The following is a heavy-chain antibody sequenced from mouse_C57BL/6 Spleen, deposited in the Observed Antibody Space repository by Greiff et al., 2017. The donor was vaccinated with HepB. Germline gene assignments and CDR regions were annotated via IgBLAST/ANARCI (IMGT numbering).Heavy chain of an antibody. CDR2: ISGGGGNT. CDR1: GFTFSSYT. V-gene: IGHV5-9*01. CDR3: ARHKDLYSNSWFAY. J-gene: IGHJ3*01. D-gene: IGHD2-5*01. Sequence: EVQLVESGGGLVKPGGSLKLSCAASGFTFSSYTMSWVRQTPEKRLEWVATISGGGGNTYYPDSVKGRFTISRDNAKNTLYLQMSSLRSEDTALYYCARHKDLYSNSWFAYWGQGTLVTVSA.